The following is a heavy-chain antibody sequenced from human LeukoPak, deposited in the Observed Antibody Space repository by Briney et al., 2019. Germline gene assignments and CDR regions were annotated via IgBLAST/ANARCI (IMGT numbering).Heavy chain of an antibody. V-gene: IGHV4-34*01. J-gene: IGHJ6*03. CDR1: GGSFSGYY. D-gene: IGHD1-26*01. CDR2: INHSGST. Sequence: PSETLSLTCAVYGGSFSGYYWSWIRQPPGKGLDWIGEINHSGSTNYNPSLKSRVTISVDTSKNQFSLKLSSVTAADTAVYYCARGRGSYPALYYYYYYMDVWGKGTTVTVSS. CDR3: ARGRGSYPALYYYYYYMDV.